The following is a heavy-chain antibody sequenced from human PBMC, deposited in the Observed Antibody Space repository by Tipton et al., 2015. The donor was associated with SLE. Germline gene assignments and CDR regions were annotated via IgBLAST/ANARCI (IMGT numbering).Heavy chain of an antibody. V-gene: IGHV3-30*04. J-gene: IGHJ6*04. CDR3: AKDNFQKFAFCMDV. CDR1: GFTFSSYP. CDR2: ISDHGRRQ. Sequence: SLRLSCAASGFTFSSYPMHWVRQAPGKGLEWVALISDHGRRQYYADSVKGRFTISRDNAKNSLYLQMNSLRPEDSALYYCAKDNFQKFAFCMDVWGKGTTVTVSS.